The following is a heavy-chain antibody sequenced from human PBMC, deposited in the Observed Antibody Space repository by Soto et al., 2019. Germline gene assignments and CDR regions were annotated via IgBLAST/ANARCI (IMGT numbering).Heavy chain of an antibody. J-gene: IGHJ4*02. CDR2: IIPIFGTA. V-gene: IGHV1-69*01. Sequence: QVQLVQSGAEVKKPGSSVKVSCKASGGTFSSYAISWVRQAPGQGLEWMGGIIPIFGTANYAQKFQGRVTITEDESTSTAYRELSSLRSEDTAVYYCARDNSIAAREYYFDYWGQGTLVTVSS. CDR1: GGTFSSYA. CDR3: ARDNSIAAREYYFDY. D-gene: IGHD6-6*01.